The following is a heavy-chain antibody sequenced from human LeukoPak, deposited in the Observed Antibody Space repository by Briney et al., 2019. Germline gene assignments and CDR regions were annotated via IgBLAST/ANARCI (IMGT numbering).Heavy chain of an antibody. D-gene: IGHD6-13*01. CDR2: ISWDGGST. J-gene: IGHJ4*02. CDR3: AKAARKARLAAAGTWYFDY. V-gene: IGHV3-43*01. CDR1: GFTFDDYT. Sequence: GGSLRLSCAASGFTFDDYTTHWVRQAPGKGLEWVSLISWDGGSTYYADSVKGRFTISRDNSKNSLYLQMNSLRTEDTALYYCAKAARKARLAAAGTWYFDYWGQGTLVTVSS.